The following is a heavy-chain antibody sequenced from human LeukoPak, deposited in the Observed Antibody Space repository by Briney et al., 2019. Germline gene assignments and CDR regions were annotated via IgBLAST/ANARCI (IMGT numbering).Heavy chain of an antibody. J-gene: IGHJ4*02. V-gene: IGHV3-48*03. CDR1: GFTFSSYE. CDR2: ISSSGSTI. Sequence: GGSLRLSCAASGFTFSSYEMNWVRQAPGKGLEWVSYISSSGSTIYYADSVKGRFTISRDNAKNSLYLQMNSLRAEDTAVYYCGRGGGSQYYFDYWGQGTLVTVSS. D-gene: IGHD3-16*01. CDR3: GRGGGSQYYFDY.